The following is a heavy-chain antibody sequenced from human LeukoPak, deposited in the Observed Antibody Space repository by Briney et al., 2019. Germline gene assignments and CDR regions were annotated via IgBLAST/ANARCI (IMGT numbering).Heavy chain of an antibody. V-gene: IGHV1-69*13. D-gene: IGHD6-6*01. CDR2: IIPIFGTA. J-gene: IGHJ4*02. Sequence: ASVKVSCKASGGTFSSYAISWVRQAPGQGLEWMGGIIPIFGTANYAQKFQGRVTITADESTSTAYMELSSLRSEDTAVYYCARVGRAARPPFDYWGQGTLVTVSS. CDR1: GGTFSSYA. CDR3: ARVGRAARPPFDY.